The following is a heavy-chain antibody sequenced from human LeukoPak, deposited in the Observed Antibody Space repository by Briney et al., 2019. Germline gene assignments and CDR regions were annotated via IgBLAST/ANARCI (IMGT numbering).Heavy chain of an antibody. CDR3: ASSHCSSTSCYKGGQYGMDV. J-gene: IGHJ6*02. CDR2: IIPIFGIA. D-gene: IGHD2-2*02. V-gene: IGHV1-69*04. CDR1: GGTFSSYA. Sequence: ASVKVSCKASGGTFSSYAISWVRQAPGQGLEWMGRIIPIFGIANHAQKFQGRVTITADKSTSTAYMELSSLRSEDTAVYYCASSHCSSTSCYKGGQYGMDVWGQGTTVTVSS.